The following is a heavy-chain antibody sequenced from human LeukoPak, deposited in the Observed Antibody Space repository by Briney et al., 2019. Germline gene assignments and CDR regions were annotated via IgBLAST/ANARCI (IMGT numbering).Heavy chain of an antibody. D-gene: IGHD5-18*01. CDR3: AKDRRNTAMVN. CDR1: GFTVNRNF. J-gene: IGHJ4*02. CDR2: ISGSGGST. Sequence: GGSLRLSCAASGFTVNRNFMTWVRQAPGKGLEWVSAISGSGGSTYYAGSVKGRFTISRDNSKNTLYLQMNSLRAEDTAVYYCAKDRRNTAMVNWGQGTLVTVSS. V-gene: IGHV3-23*01.